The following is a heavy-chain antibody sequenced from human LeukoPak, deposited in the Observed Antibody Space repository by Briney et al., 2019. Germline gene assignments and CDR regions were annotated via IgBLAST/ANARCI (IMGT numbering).Heavy chain of an antibody. J-gene: IGHJ4*02. V-gene: IGHV3-9*01. CDR2: ISWNSGSI. Sequence: PGGSLRLSCAASGFTFDDYAMHWVRQAPGKGLEWVSGISWNSGSIGYADSVKGRFTISRDNAKNSLYLQMNSLRAEDTALYYCAKAMDGDGYNSVDYWGQGTLVTVSS. D-gene: IGHD5-12*01. CDR1: GFTFDDYA. CDR3: AKAMDGDGYNSVDY.